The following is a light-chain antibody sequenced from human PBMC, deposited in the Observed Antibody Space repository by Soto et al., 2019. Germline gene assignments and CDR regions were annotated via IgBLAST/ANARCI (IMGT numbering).Light chain of an antibody. CDR3: QQLHSYPIT. CDR1: QTISSW. Sequence: DIQMTQSPSTLSGSVGYRVTITCRASQTISSWLAWYQQRPGAAPKLMVYGASTLYTGVPSRFSGSESGAVFTLTISSLQPEDFATYYCQQLHSYPITFGQGTRLEIK. V-gene: IGKV1-9*01. J-gene: IGKJ5*01. CDR2: GAS.